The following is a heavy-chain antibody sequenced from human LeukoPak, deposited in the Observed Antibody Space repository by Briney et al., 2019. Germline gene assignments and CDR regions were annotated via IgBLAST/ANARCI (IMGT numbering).Heavy chain of an antibody. D-gene: IGHD3-22*01. CDR2: IKRKTDGGTT. V-gene: IGHV3-15*01. CDR1: GLTVSSNY. CDR3: ATASRGYVDY. J-gene: IGHJ4*02. Sequence: GGSLRLSCAASGLTVSSNYMSWVRQAPGKGLEWVGRIKRKTDGGTTDYAAPVKGRFTISRDDSKNKLFLQMNSLKTEDTAMYYCATASRGYVDYWGQGTLVTVSS.